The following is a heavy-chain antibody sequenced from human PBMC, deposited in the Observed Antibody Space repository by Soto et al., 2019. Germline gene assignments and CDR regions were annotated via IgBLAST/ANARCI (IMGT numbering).Heavy chain of an antibody. CDR2: INSDGST. Sequence: EVQLVESGGGLIPPGGSLRLSCAASGFLVNSAYMTWDRQAPGKGLEWLSMINSDGSTLYAESVKGRFTISRDNSKNRLDLQMTSLRAEDTAMYYCARSGYSFAWGYWGQGTLVIVPS. V-gene: IGHV3-53*01. CDR1: GFLVNSAY. J-gene: IGHJ4*02. D-gene: IGHD5-18*01. CDR3: ARSGYSFAWGY.